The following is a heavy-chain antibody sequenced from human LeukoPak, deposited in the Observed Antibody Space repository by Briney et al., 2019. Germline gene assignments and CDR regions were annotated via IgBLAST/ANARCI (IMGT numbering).Heavy chain of an antibody. CDR2: IYYSGST. D-gene: IGHD5-12*01. V-gene: IGHV4-61*01. J-gene: IGHJ4*02. CDR3: ARDRGYVPFDY. CDR1: GGSVSSGSYY. Sequence: SETLSLTCTVSGGSVSSGSYYWSWIRQPPGKGLEWIGYIYYSGSTYYNPSLKSRVMISADTSKNQFSLKLSSVTAADTAVYYCARDRGYVPFDYWGQGTLVTVSS.